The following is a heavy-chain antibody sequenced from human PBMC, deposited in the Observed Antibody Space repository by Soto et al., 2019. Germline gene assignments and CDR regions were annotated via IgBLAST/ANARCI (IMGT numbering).Heavy chain of an antibody. CDR3: ARDRSGVLWFGEFDDAFDI. V-gene: IGHV1-3*01. CDR1: GYTFTSYA. Sequence: EASVKVSCKASGYTFTSYAMHWVRQAPGQRLEWMGWINAGNGNTKYSQKFQGRVTITRDTSASTAYMELSSLRSEDTAVYYCARDRSGVLWFGEFDDAFDIWGQGTMVT. J-gene: IGHJ3*02. D-gene: IGHD3-10*01. CDR2: INAGNGNT.